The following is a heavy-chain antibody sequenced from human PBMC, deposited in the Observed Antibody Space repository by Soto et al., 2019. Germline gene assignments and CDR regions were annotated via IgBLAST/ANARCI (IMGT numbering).Heavy chain of an antibody. Sequence: QVQLVESGGGVVQPGRSLRLSCAASGFTFSSYAMHWVRQAPGKGLEWVAVISYDGSNKYYADSVKGRFTISRDNSKNTLYLQMNSLRAEDTAVYYCAREYSRTRSFDYWGQGTLVTVSS. D-gene: IGHD6-13*01. CDR2: ISYDGSNK. V-gene: IGHV3-30-3*01. CDR3: AREYSRTRSFDY. CDR1: GFTFSSYA. J-gene: IGHJ4*02.